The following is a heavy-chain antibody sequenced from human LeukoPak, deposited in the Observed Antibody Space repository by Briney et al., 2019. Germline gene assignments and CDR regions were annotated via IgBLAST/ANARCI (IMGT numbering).Heavy chain of an antibody. D-gene: IGHD6-13*01. V-gene: IGHV3-21*01. J-gene: IGHJ6*02. CDR3: AKDKSTGYSSSWTYYYYYGMDV. CDR1: GFTFSSYS. CDR2: ISSSSSYI. Sequence: GGSLRLSCAASGFTFSSYSMNWVRQAPGKGLEWVSSISSSSSYIYYADSVKGRFTISRDNAKNSLYLQMNSLRAEDTAVYYCAKDKSTGYSSSWTYYYYYGMDVWGQGTTVTVSS.